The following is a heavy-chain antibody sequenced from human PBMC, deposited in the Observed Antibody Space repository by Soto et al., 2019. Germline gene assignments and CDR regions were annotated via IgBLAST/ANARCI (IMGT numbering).Heavy chain of an antibody. J-gene: IGHJ4*02. CDR2: MNPNSGNT. V-gene: IGHV1-8*01. CDR1: GYTFTSYD. D-gene: IGHD2-15*01. CDR3: ARQPPAPLAFCTGGRCYHLAY. Sequence: ASVKVSCKASGYTFTSYDINWVRQATGQGLEWMGWMNPNSGNTGYAQKFQGRVTMTRNTSISTAYMELSSLRSEDTAVYYCARQPPAPLAFCTGGRCYHLAYWGQGTQVTVSS.